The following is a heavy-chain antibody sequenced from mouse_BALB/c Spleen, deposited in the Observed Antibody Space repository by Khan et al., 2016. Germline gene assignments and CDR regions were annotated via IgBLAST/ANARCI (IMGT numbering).Heavy chain of an antibody. D-gene: IGHD1-1*01. J-gene: IGHJ2*01. V-gene: IGHV3-2*02. Sequence: EVQLQESGPGLVKPSQSLSLTCTVTGYSITSDYAWHWIRQFPGNKLEWMGYISYSGSTSYNPSLKSRISITRDTSKNQFFLQLNSVTTEDTATYYCARYYYGSSYFDYWGQGTTLTVSS. CDR3: ARYYYGSSYFDY. CDR2: ISYSGST. CDR1: GYSITSDYA.